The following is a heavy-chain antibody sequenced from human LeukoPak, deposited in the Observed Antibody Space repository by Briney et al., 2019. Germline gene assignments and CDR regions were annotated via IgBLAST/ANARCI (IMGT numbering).Heavy chain of an antibody. Sequence: PSETLSLTCTVSGYSISSGYYWGWIRQPPGKGLEWIGSIYHSGSTYYNPSLKSRVTISVDTSKNQFSLKLSSVTAADTAVYYCAKGRVIYYDTTGYRPDDSFDFWGQGTMITVSS. J-gene: IGHJ3*01. D-gene: IGHD3-22*01. CDR2: IYHSGST. CDR3: AKGRVIYYDTTGYRPDDSFDF. V-gene: IGHV4-38-2*02. CDR1: GYSISSGYY.